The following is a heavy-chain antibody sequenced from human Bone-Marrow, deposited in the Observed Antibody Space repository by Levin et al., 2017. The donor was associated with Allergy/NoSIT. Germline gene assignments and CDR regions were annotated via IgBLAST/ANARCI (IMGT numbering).Heavy chain of an antibody. J-gene: IGHJ4*02. CDR2: ITSSGDSA. Sequence: GGSLRLSCAASGFTFSNFAMSWVRQAPGKGLEWVSTITSSGDSAYYADSVKGRFTISRDNSKNTLHLQMNSLRADDTAVYYCATGSSNSWATFEYWGQGTLVTVSS. CDR1: GFTFSNFA. V-gene: IGHV3-23*01. CDR3: ATGSSNSWATFEY. D-gene: IGHD6-13*01.